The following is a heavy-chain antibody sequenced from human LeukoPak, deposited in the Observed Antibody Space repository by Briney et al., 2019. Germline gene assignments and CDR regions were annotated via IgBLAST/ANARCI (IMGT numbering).Heavy chain of an antibody. J-gene: IGHJ4*02. V-gene: IGHV1-69*13. CDR1: GGTFSSYA. CDR2: IIPIFGTA. D-gene: IGHD6-13*01. Sequence: SVKVSCKASGGTFSSYAISWVRLAPGQGLEWMGGIIPIFGTANYAQKFQGRVTITADESTSTAYMELSSLRSEDTAVYYCARHRIAAAGGAYYWGQGTLVTVSS. CDR3: ARHRIAAAGGAYY.